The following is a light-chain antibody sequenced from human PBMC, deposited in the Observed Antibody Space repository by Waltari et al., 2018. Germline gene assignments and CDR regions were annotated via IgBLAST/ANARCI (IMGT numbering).Light chain of an antibody. V-gene: IGLV1-47*01. J-gene: IGLJ3*02. CDR2: RNN. CDR1: RSNIGSNY. CDR3: AAWDDSLSGRV. Sequence: QSVLTQPPSASGTPGQRVTISCSGSRSNIGSNYVYWYQQLPGTDPKLLIYRNNQRPSGVPDRFSGSKSGTSASLAISELRSEDEADYYCAAWDDSLSGRVFGGGTKVTVL.